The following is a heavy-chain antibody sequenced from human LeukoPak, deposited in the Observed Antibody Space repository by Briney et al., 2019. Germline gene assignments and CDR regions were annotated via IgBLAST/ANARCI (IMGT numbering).Heavy chain of an antibody. Sequence: PSETLSLTCAVYGGSFSGYYWSWIRQPPGKGLEWIGEINHSGSTNYNPSLKSRVTISVDTSKNQFSLKLSSVTAADTAVYYCATRSYYDFWSGYAWFDYWGQGTLVTVFS. D-gene: IGHD3-3*01. CDR1: GGSFSGYY. V-gene: IGHV4-34*01. CDR2: INHSGST. J-gene: IGHJ4*02. CDR3: ATRSYYDFWSGYAWFDY.